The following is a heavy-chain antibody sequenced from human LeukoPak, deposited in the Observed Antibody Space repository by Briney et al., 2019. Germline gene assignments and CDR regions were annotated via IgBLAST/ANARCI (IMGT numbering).Heavy chain of an antibody. J-gene: IGHJ4*02. CDR2: INYSGST. Sequence: SETLSLTCTVSGGSISSGDYYWSWLRLPPGMGLDWFVYINYSGSTYYNPSLKSRVTISVDTSKNQFSLKLSSVTAADTAVYYCARVWFGELSLYYFDYWGQGTLVTVSS. CDR1: GGSISSGDYY. CDR3: ARVWFGELSLYYFDY. V-gene: IGHV4-30-4*08. D-gene: IGHD3-10*01.